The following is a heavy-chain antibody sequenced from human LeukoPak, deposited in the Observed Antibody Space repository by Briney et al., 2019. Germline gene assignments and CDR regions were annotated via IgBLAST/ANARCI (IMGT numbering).Heavy chain of an antibody. Sequence: ASVKVSCKASGYTFTSYGISWVRQAPGQGLEWMGWISAYNGNTNYAQKLQGRVTMTTDTSTSTAYMELRSLRSDDTAVYYCAGVAQYCTNGVCYYYYYYGMDVWGQGTTVTVSS. D-gene: IGHD2-8*01. J-gene: IGHJ6*02. CDR2: ISAYNGNT. V-gene: IGHV1-18*01. CDR1: GYTFTSYG. CDR3: AGVAQYCTNGVCYYYYYYGMDV.